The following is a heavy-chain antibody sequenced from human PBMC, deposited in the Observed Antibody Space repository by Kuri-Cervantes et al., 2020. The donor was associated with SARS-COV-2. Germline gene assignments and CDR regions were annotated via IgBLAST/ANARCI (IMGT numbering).Heavy chain of an antibody. Sequence: SETLSLTCTVSGGSISSSSYYWGWIRQPPGKGLEWIGSIYYSGSTYYNPSLKSRVTISVDTSKNQFSLKLSSVTAADTAVYYCATLPAASLPDFDYWGQGTLVTVSS. CDR3: ATLPAASLPDFDY. D-gene: IGHD2-2*01. CDR1: GGSISSSSYY. J-gene: IGHJ4*02. CDR2: IYYSGST. V-gene: IGHV4-39*01.